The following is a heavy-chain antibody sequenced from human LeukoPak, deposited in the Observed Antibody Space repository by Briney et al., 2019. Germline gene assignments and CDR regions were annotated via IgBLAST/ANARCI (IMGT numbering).Heavy chain of an antibody. CDR3: AREYYGSGSFDY. J-gene: IGHJ4*02. V-gene: IGHV3-7*03. CDR2: IKQDGSEK. CDR1: GFTFSSYW. D-gene: IGHD3-10*01. Sequence: GEPLRLSCAASGFTFSSYWMSWVRQAPGKGLEWVANIKQDGSEKYYVDSVKGRFTISRDNAKNSLYLQMNSLRAEDTALYYCAREYYGSGSFDYWGQGTLVTVSS.